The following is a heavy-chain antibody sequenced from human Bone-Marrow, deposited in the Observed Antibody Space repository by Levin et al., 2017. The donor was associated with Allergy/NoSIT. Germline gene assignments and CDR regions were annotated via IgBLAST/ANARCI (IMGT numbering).Heavy chain of an antibody. J-gene: IGHJ4*02. Sequence: TGGSLRLSCAASGFAFSNYWMHWVRQAPGKGLVWVSRINRGGTSTTYADSVKGRFTISRDNAKNTLYLQMNRLRAEDTAVYYCARDPFAYNFGSGSYLDYWGQGPLVSVSS. CDR2: INRGGTST. V-gene: IGHV3-74*01. CDR3: ARDPFAYNFGSGSYLDY. D-gene: IGHD3-10*01. CDR1: GFAFSNYW.